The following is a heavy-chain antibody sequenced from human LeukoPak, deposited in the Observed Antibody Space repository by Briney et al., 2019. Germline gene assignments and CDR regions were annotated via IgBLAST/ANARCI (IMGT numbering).Heavy chain of an antibody. CDR3: AREDFYFGSQFFDY. V-gene: IGHV3-11*04. CDR1: GFTVSHNY. D-gene: IGHD3-10*01. CDR2: INNNGKTL. J-gene: IGHJ4*02. Sequence: GGSLRLSCAASGFTVSHNYMTWVRQAPGKGLEWVSYINNNGKTLYYADSVKGRFTVSRDNAKNTLYLQMNSLRADDTAVYYCAREDFYFGSQFFDYWGQGTLVTVSS.